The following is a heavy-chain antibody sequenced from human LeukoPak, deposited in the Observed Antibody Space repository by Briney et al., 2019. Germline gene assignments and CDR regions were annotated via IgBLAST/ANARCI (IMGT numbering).Heavy chain of an antibody. Sequence: SETLSLTCAVYGGSFSDYYWNWIRQPPGKGLEWIGEINHRGSTTYNPSLNSRVTISLDTSKHQFSLKVTSVTAADTAVYYCARIYPWNYYYYMDVWGKGTTVTVSS. V-gene: IGHV4-34*01. CDR2: INHRGST. CDR1: GGSFSDYY. CDR3: ARIYPWNYYYYMDV. D-gene: IGHD2/OR15-2a*01. J-gene: IGHJ6*03.